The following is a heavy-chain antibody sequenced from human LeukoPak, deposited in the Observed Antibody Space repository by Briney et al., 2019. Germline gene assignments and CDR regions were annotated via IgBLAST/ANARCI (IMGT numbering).Heavy chain of an antibody. CDR3: ARGTYDSSGQDFDY. J-gene: IGHJ4*02. CDR1: GGSISSSSYY. D-gene: IGHD3-22*01. CDR2: IYYSGST. Sequence: XSLXCTVSGGSISSSSYYWGWIRQPPGKGLEWIGSIYYSGSTYYNPSLKSRVTISVDTSKNQFSLKLSSVTAADTAVYYCARGTYDSSGQDFDYWGQGTLVTVSS. V-gene: IGHV4-39*07.